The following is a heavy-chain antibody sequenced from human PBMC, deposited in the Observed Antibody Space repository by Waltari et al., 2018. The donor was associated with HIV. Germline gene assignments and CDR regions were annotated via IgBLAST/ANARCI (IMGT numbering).Heavy chain of an antibody. D-gene: IGHD6-19*01. CDR3: ARAGNGSGSFFEY. Sequence: QVQLVESGGGVVLPGRSLRLSCAGSGFTFSSNGMHWVRPAPGKWLDWVAVIRYDGSKKYYAVSVKGVFTISRDNSKNTLYLQMNSRRAEDTDVYYCARAGNGSGSFFEYWGQTLVTVSS. CDR2: IRYDGSKK. V-gene: IGHV3-33*01. CDR1: GFTFSSNG. J-gene: IGHJ4*01.